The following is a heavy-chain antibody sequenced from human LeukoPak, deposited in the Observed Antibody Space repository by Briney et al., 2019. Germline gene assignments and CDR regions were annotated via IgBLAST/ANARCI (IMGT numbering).Heavy chain of an antibody. D-gene: IGHD4-11*01. Sequence: SETLSLTCAVYGGSFSGYYWSWIRQPPGKGLEWIGEINHSGSTNYNPSLKSRVTISVDTSKNQFSLKLSSVTAADTAVYYCARAGHDYSNSPMNLYYFDYWGQGTLVTVSS. CDR1: GGSFSGYY. V-gene: IGHV4-34*01. CDR3: ARAGHDYSNSPMNLYYFDY. J-gene: IGHJ4*02. CDR2: INHSGST.